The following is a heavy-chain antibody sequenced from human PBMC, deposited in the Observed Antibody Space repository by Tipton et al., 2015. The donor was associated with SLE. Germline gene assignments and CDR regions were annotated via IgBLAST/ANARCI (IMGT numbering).Heavy chain of an antibody. CDR1: GFPFSSYG. CDR3: AKNRRPVFGVVIWDY. V-gene: IGHV3-23*01. CDR2: ISESGDSR. Sequence: SLRLSCAASGFPFSSYGMNWVRQAPGKGLEWVSSISESGDSRYYADSVQGRFTISRDNSKNTLYLQLSSLRAEDTAIYYCAKNRRPVFGVVIWDYWGQGTLVTVSS. J-gene: IGHJ4*02. D-gene: IGHD3-3*01.